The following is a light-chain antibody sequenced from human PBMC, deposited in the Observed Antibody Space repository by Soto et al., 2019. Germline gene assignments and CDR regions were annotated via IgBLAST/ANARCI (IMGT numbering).Light chain of an antibody. CDR3: QQHSDWPLI. V-gene: IGKV3-15*01. Sequence: EIVMTQSPATLSVSPVERAALSCRASQSISNNLAWYQQRPGQAPRLLIYGASTRATGIPGRFSGSGSGTDFILTISSLQSEDFAVYYCQQHSDWPLIFGGGTKVDIK. CDR1: QSISNN. J-gene: IGKJ4*01. CDR2: GAS.